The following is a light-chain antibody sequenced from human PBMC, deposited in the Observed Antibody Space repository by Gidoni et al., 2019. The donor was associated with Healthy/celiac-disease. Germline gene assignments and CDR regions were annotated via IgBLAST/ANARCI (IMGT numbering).Light chain of an antibody. J-gene: IGKJ1*01. Sequence: DIQMPQSPSSLSASVGDRVTITCRASQSLSSYLNWYQQKPGKAPKLLIYSASNLESGVPARFSGSGSGTDFTLTISSLQPEDFATYYCQQSYSTPQTFGQGTKVEIK. CDR3: QQSYSTPQT. CDR1: QSLSSY. CDR2: SAS. V-gene: IGKV1-39*01.